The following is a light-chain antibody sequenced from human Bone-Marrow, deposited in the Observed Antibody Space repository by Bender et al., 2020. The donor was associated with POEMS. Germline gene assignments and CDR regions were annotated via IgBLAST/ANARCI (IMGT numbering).Light chain of an antibody. CDR2: SNN. CDR3: SSYTSTSTYLL. J-gene: IGLJ2*01. V-gene: IGLV1-44*01. CDR1: SSNIGSNT. Sequence: QSVLTQPPSTSGTPGQTVTISCHGSSSNIGSNTVNWYQQVPGTAPKLLIYSNNQRPSGVPDRFSASKSGTSASLAISGLQSEDEADYYCSSYTSTSTYLLFGGGTKLTVL.